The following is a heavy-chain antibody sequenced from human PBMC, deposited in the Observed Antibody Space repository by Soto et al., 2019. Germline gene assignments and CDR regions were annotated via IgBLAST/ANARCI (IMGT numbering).Heavy chain of an antibody. CDR1: GGSIGSGGYY. Sequence: PSETLSLTCTVSGGSIGSGGYYWSWICQHPGKGLEWIGYIYYSGITYYNPSLKSRVTISVDTSKNQFSLKLSSVTAADTAVYYCARSPGYYFDYWGQGTLVTRLL. CDR3: ARSPGYYFDY. J-gene: IGHJ4*02. V-gene: IGHV4-31*03. CDR2: IYYSGIT.